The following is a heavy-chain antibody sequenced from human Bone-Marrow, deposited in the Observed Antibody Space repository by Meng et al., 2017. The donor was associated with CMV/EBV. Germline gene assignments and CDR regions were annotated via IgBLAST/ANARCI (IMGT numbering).Heavy chain of an antibody. V-gene: IGHV4-59*01. D-gene: IGHD3-3*01. J-gene: IGHJ6*02. CDR3: ASFAYYGYGMDV. CDR2: IYYSGST. Sequence: SETLSLTCTVSGGSISSYYWSWIRQPPGKGLEWIGYIYYSGSTNYNPSLKSRVTISVDTSKNQFSLKLNSVTAADTAVYYCASFAYYGYGMDVWGQGTTVTVSS. CDR1: GGSISSYY.